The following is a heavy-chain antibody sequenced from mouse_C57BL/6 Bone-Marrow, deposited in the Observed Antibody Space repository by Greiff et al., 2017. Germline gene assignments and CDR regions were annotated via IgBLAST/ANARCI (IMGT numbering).Heavy chain of an antibody. D-gene: IGHD1-1*01. CDR2: INPNNGGT. J-gene: IGHJ1*03. CDR3: ARSGDITSRYFDV. V-gene: IGHV1-22*01. Sequence: EVQLQESGPELVKPGASVKMSCKASGYTFTDYNMHWVKQSHGKSLEWIGYINPNNGGTSYNQKFKGKATLTVNKSSSTAYMELRSLTSEDSAVYYCARSGDITSRYFDVWGTGTTVTVSS. CDR1: GYTFTDYN.